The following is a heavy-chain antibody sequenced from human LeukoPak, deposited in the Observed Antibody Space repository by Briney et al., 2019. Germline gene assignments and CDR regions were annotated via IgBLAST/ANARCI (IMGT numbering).Heavy chain of an antibody. D-gene: IGHD3-22*01. CDR1: GGSFSGYY. V-gene: IGHV4-59*01. CDR3: ARGVDDSSGYYSSGMDYMDV. Sequence: SETLSLTCAVYGGSFSGYYWSWIRQPPGKGLEWIGYIYYSGSTNYNPSLRSRVTISVDTSKNQFSLKLSSVAAADTAVYYCARGVDDSSGYYSSGMDYMDVWGKGTTVTVSS. CDR2: IYYSGST. J-gene: IGHJ6*03.